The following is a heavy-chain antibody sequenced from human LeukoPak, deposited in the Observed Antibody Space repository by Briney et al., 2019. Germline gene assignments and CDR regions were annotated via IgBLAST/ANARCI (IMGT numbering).Heavy chain of an antibody. Sequence: PGGSLRLSCAASGFTFSSYTMNWVRQAPEKGLEWVSSISSSSSYIYHADSVKGRFTISRDNAKNSVYLQMNSLRAEDTAVYYCARDHAGMARTGAFDIWGQGTMVTVSS. D-gene: IGHD5-24*01. J-gene: IGHJ3*02. CDR1: GFTFSSYT. CDR2: ISSSSSYI. CDR3: ARDHAGMARTGAFDI. V-gene: IGHV3-21*01.